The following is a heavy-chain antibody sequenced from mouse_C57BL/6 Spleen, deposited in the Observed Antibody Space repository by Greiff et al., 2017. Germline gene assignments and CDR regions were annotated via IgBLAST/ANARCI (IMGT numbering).Heavy chain of an antibody. Sequence: QAQLQQPGTELVKPGASVKLSCKASGYTFTSYWMHWVKQRPGQGLEWIGNINPSNGGTNYNEKFKSKATLTVDKSSSTAYMQLSSLTSEVSAVYYCARYYYGSSYGYYAMDYWGQRTSVTDSS. D-gene: IGHD1-1*01. V-gene: IGHV1-53*01. CDR1: GYTFTSYW. J-gene: IGHJ4*01. CDR3: ARYYYGSSYGYYAMDY. CDR2: INPSNGGT.